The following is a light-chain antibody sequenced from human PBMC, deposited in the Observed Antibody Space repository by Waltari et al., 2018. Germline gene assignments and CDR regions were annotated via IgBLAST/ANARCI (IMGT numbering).Light chain of an antibody. J-gene: IGLJ2*01. CDR1: ELGNKY. CDR2: QDT. V-gene: IGLV3-1*01. Sequence: SYDLIQPPSVSVSPGQTASIPCPGDELGNKYVYWYQQKSGQSPILVIYQDTNRPSGIPERFSGSNSGNTATLTIRGTQALDEADFYCQTWDSNTGVFGGGTKLTVL. CDR3: QTWDSNTGV.